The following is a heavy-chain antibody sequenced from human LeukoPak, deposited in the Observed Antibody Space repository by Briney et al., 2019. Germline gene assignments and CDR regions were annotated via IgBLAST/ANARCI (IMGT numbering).Heavy chain of an antibody. J-gene: IGHJ4*02. Sequence: PGGSLRLSCVASGFTFSSYWMNWVRQAPGKGLQWVSSISNSGGGTYYADSVKGRFTISRDNSKNTLYLQMNSLRAEDTAIYYCAKGVDAGGKYFFDHWGQGTLVTVS. D-gene: IGHD1-26*01. V-gene: IGHV3-23*01. CDR2: ISNSGGGT. CDR3: AKGVDAGGKYFFDH. CDR1: GFTFSSYW.